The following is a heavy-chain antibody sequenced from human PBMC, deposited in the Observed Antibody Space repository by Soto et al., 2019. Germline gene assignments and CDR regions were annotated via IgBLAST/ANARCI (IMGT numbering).Heavy chain of an antibody. CDR1: GFPFRSYS. J-gene: IGHJ4*02. CDR3: ARGGSGRYEDVDY. V-gene: IGHV3-21*01. Sequence: EVQLVESGGGLVKPGGSLGPSCAASGFPFRSYSINWVPQAPGEGLEWGSSISTSSSYIHYADSVKGRFTISRDNAKNSMYLQMNSLRAEDTAVYYCARGGSGRYEDVDYWGQGTLVTVSS. CDR2: ISTSSSYI. D-gene: IGHD6-19*01.